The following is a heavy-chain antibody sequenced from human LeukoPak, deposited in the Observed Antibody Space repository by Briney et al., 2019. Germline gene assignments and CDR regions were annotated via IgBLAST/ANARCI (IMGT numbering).Heavy chain of an antibody. CDR2: INPSGGST. J-gene: IGHJ4*02. CDR3: ARDGYQLLFRPYYFDY. Sequence: PWASVTVSCKASGYTFTSYYMHWVRQAPGQGLEWMGIINPSGGSTSYAQKFQGRVTMTRDTSTSTVYMELSSLRSEDTAVYYCARDGYQLLFRPYYFDYWGQGTLVTVSS. V-gene: IGHV1-46*01. D-gene: IGHD2-2*01. CDR1: GYTFTSYY.